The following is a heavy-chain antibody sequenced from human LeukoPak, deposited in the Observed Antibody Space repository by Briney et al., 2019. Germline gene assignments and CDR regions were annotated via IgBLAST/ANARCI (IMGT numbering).Heavy chain of an antibody. J-gene: IGHJ4*02. Sequence: PSETLSLTCAVSGVPFSNYYWSWVRQSRSQGLEWIGEINHSGYTNYNPSLKSRVTMSIDTSKNQFSLKLTSVTAADAGVYYCTRAVAGHPDWGQGTLVTVSS. CDR1: GVPFSNYY. CDR2: INHSGYT. D-gene: IGHD6-19*01. CDR3: TRAVAGHPD. V-gene: IGHV4-34*01.